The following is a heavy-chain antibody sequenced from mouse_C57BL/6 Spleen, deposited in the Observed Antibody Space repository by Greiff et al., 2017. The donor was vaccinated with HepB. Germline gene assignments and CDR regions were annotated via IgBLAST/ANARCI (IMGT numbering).Heavy chain of an antibody. V-gene: IGHV6-6*01. D-gene: IGHD1-1*01. Sequence: EVKVEESGGGLVQPGGSMKLSCAASGFTFSDAWMDWVRQSPEKGLEWVAEIRNKANNHATYYAESVKGRFTISRDDSKSSVYLQMNSLRAEDTGIYYCTRGTTDYYAMDYWGQGTSVTVSS. J-gene: IGHJ4*01. CDR1: GFTFSDAW. CDR2: IRNKANNHAT. CDR3: TRGTTDYYAMDY.